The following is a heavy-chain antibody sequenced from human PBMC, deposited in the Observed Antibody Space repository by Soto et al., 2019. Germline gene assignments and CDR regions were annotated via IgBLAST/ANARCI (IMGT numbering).Heavy chain of an antibody. J-gene: IGHJ6*02. CDR3: ARDTNSWNYGYYYYGMDV. Sequence: SQTLSLTCAISGDSVSSNSAAWNCIIHSPSRFLEWLGRTYYRSKWYNDYAVSVKSRITINPDTSKNQFSLQLNSVTPEDTAVYYCARDTNSWNYGYYYYGMDVWGQGTTVTVSS. CDR2: TYYRSKWYN. V-gene: IGHV6-1*01. D-gene: IGHD1-7*01. CDR1: GDSVSSNSAA.